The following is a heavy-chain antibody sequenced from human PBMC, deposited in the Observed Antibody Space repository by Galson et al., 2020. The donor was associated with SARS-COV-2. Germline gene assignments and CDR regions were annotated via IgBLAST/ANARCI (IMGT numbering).Heavy chain of an antibody. D-gene: IGHD2-21*01. CDR2: ISNTGTTT. Sequence: TGGSLRLSCAASGFTFSDFYMYWIRQVPGKGLECIAYISNTGTTTYYSDSATGRFTISRDNAKNSLYLHMNSLSADDSAIYYSARHYGLISNYYYYYGMDVWGQGTMVTVSS. CDR3: ARHYGLISNYYYYYGMDV. CDR1: GFTFSDFY. V-gene: IGHV3-11*01. J-gene: IGHJ6*02.